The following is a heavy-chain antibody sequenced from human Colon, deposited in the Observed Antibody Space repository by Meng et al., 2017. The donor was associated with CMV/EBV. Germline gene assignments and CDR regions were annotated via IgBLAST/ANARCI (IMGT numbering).Heavy chain of an antibody. CDR3: ASFDHIPRRNYFDY. J-gene: IGHJ4*02. D-gene: IGHD2-21*01. CDR2: IHHSGSA. Sequence: QVQLQESGPGLVEPSXXLSLTCTVSGGSMSSGNYYWSWIRQPPGKGLEWIGYIHHSGSAYYNPSLKSRVSISVDTSKNQFSLNLNSMTAADTAVYYCASFDHIPRRNYFDYWGQGTLVTVSS. V-gene: IGHV4-30-4*01. CDR1: GGSMSSGNYY.